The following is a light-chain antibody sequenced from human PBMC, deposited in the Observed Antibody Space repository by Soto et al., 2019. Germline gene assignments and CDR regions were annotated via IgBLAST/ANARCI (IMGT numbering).Light chain of an antibody. Sequence: QSVLTQPASVSASPGQSITISCTGTSSDVGGYKFVSWYQHHPGKAPKLMIYEVSNRPSGVSNRFSGSKSGNTASLTISGLQAEDEADYYCSSYTTTDTYVFGTGTKLTVL. CDR1: SSDVGGYKF. V-gene: IGLV2-14*01. J-gene: IGLJ1*01. CDR3: SSYTTTDTYV. CDR2: EVS.